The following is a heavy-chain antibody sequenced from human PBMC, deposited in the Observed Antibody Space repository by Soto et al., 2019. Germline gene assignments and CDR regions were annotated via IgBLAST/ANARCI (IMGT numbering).Heavy chain of an antibody. D-gene: IGHD1-26*01. V-gene: IGHV3-48*02. CDR3: AREKDSGSPNWFDP. Sequence: GGSLRLSCAASGFTFSSYSMNWVRQAPGKGLEWVSYISSSSSTIYYADSVKGRFTISRDNAKNSLYLQMNSLRDEDTAVYYCAREKDSGSPNWFDPWGQGTLVTVSS. CDR1: GFTFSSYS. CDR2: ISSSSSTI. J-gene: IGHJ5*02.